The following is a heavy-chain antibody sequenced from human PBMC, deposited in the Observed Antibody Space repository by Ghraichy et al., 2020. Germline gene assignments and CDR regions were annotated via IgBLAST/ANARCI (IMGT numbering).Heavy chain of an antibody. CDR2: INPSNGGT. D-gene: IGHD3-10*01. Sequence: ASVKVSCKASGYVFTGYYIHWVRQAPGQGLEWMGRINPSNGGTNYAQKFQGRVAMTTDTSINTAYMELSSLRSDDTAVYYCARGYGSGSFPPGWGQGTTVTVSS. J-gene: IGHJ6*02. CDR1: GYVFTGYY. CDR3: ARGYGSGSFPPG. V-gene: IGHV1-2*06.